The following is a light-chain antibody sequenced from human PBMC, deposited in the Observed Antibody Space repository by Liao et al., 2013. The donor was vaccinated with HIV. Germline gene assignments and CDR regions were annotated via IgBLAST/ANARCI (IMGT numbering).Light chain of an antibody. CDR3: HLWDRNTDHWV. CDR2: QDT. V-gene: IGLV3-1*01. Sequence: SYELTQPPSVSVSPGQTASIACSGDELRDKYASWYQQRPGQSPVLVIYQDTKRPSGIPERFSGSNSGNTATLTISRVEAGDEADYYCHLWDRNTDHWVFGGGTKLTVL. CDR1: ELRDKY. J-gene: IGLJ3*02.